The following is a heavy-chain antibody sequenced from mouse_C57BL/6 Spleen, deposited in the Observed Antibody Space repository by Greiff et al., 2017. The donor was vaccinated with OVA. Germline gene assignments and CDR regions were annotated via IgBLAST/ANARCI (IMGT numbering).Heavy chain of an antibody. J-gene: IGHJ1*03. CDR3: ARLYGSTNWYFDV. CDR1: GFTFSSYG. CDR2: ISSGGSYT. D-gene: IGHD1-1*01. Sequence: EVQLVESGGDLVKPGGSLKLSCAASGFTFSSYGMSWVRQTPDKRLEWVATISSGGSYTYYPDSVKGRFTISRDNAKNTLYLQMSSLKSEDTAMYYCARLYGSTNWYFDVWGTGTTVTVSS. V-gene: IGHV5-6*01.